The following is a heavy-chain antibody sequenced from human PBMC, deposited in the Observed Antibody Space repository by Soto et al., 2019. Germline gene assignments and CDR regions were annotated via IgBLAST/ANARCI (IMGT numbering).Heavy chain of an antibody. CDR2: INQDGGGT. J-gene: IGHJ4*02. V-gene: IGHV3-7*03. CDR3: ARYFRGSGRYFFDY. Sequence: GSLRLSCLASGXTFITSLMCWVRRAPGKGLEWVANINQDGGGTYYVDSVEGRFTLSRDNAQDSLYLQMNSLRGQDTAAYYCARYFRGSGRYFFDYWGQGTLCTVSS. CDR1: GXTFITSL. D-gene: IGHD6-19*01.